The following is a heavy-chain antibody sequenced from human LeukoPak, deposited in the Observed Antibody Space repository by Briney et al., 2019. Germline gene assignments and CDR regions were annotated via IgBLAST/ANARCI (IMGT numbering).Heavy chain of an antibody. CDR1: GFTFSTYW. D-gene: IGHD1-26*01. CDR2: IKQDGSEK. V-gene: IGHV3-7*01. Sequence: GGSLRLSCAASGFTFSTYWMSWVRQVPGKGLEWVANIKQDGSEKYYVDSVKGRFTIPRDNAKNSLYLQMNSLRTEDTAVYYCARDKVVGATNFDYWGQGTLVTVSS. CDR3: ARDKVVGATNFDY. J-gene: IGHJ4*02.